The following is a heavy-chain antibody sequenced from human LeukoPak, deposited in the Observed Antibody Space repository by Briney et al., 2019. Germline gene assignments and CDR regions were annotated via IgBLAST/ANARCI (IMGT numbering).Heavy chain of an antibody. Sequence: GASVKVSCKASGYTFTGCYMHWVRQAPGQGLEWMGWINPNSGGTNYAQKFQGRVTMTRDTSISTAYMELSRLRSDDTAVYYCARLYYDSSGYYYDYYYYGMDVWGQGTTVTVSS. D-gene: IGHD3-22*01. J-gene: IGHJ6*02. CDR1: GYTFTGCY. CDR2: INPNSGGT. V-gene: IGHV1-2*02. CDR3: ARLYYDSSGYYYDYYYYGMDV.